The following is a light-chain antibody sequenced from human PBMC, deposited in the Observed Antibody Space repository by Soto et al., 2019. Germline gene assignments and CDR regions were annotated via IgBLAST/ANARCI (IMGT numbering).Light chain of an antibody. CDR2: DAS. CDR3: QQYNSYSWT. Sequence: EFVLTQSPATLSLSPGERATLSCRASQGGTSYLAWYQQKPGQAPRLLIYDASYRAPGIPARFSGSGSGTDFSLTISSLQPDDFATYYCQQYNSYSWTFGQGTKVDI. CDR1: QGGTSY. J-gene: IGKJ1*01. V-gene: IGKV3D-11*01.